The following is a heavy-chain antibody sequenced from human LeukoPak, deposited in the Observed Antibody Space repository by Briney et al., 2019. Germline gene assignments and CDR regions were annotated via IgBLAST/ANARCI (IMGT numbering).Heavy chain of an antibody. CDR1: GYTFTNNW. CDR2: ISPTGGST. D-gene: IGHD5-24*01. J-gene: IGHJ5*02. Sequence: AAVKVSCKAFGYTFTNNWMHWVRQAPGQGPEWMGLISPTGGSTAYAQKFQGRVTLTRDMSTSTDYLELSSLRSEDTAVYYCARDNSVRDEAWWFYPWGQGTLVTVSS. V-gene: IGHV1-46*01. CDR3: ARDNSVRDEAWWFYP.